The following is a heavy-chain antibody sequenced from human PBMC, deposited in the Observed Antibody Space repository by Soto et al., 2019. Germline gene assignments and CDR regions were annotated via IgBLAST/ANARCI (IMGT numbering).Heavy chain of an antibody. CDR1: GFTFSSYW. D-gene: IGHD2-15*01. CDR3: ARDRRMVEGVVSWFDP. V-gene: IGHV3-7*03. CDR2: IKQDGSEK. Sequence: EVQLVESGGGLVQPGGSLRLSCAASGFTFSSYWMSWVRQAPGEGLEWVANIKQDGSEKYYVDSVKGRFTISRDNAKNSLYLQMNSLRAEDTAVYYCARDRRMVEGVVSWFDPWGQGTLVTVSS. J-gene: IGHJ5*02.